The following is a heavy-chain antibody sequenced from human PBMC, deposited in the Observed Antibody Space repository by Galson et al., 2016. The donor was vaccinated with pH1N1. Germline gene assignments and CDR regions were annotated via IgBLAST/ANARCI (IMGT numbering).Heavy chain of an antibody. J-gene: IGHJ5*02. CDR3: ARVSSSIPFDP. D-gene: IGHD6-13*01. CDR1: GYTFTGYY. V-gene: IGHV1-2*02. CDR2: INPDSGST. Sequence: SVMVSCKASGYTFTGYYIHWVRQAPGQGLEWMGWINPDSGSTTYAQNLLGRVTMTRDTSISTAFMEVNSLKSDDTAVYYCARVSSSIPFDPWGQGTLVTVSS.